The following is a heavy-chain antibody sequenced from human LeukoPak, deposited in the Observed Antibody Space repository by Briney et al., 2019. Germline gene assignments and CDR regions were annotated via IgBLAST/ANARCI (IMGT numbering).Heavy chain of an antibody. CDR1: GYNFTNYW. J-gene: IGHJ2*01. D-gene: IGHD6-19*01. CDR2: IYRGDSDD. V-gene: IGHV5-51*01. CDR3: ASRMGGSGWFGVGYFDL. Sequence: PGGSLEISCQGSGYNFTNYWIGWGRQVPGKGVGGMAIIYRGDSDDRYSPSFQGQVTISAAKSISTAYLQWSSLKASDTAMYYCASRMGGSGWFGVGYFDLWGRGTLVTVSS.